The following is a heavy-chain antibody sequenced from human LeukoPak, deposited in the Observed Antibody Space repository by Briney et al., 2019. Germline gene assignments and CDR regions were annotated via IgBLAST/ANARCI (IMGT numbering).Heavy chain of an antibody. J-gene: IGHJ6*04. D-gene: IGHD3-10*01. CDR1: GFTFSSYW. Sequence: GGSLRLSCAASGFTFSSYWMSWVRQAPGEGLEWVANIKQDGREKYYVDSVKGRFTISRDKAKNSLYLQMNSLRAEDTAVYYCARDDYYGSGSYYGYYYYGMDVWGKGTTVTVSS. CDR2: IKQDGREK. V-gene: IGHV3-7*03. CDR3: ARDDYYGSGSYYGYYYYGMDV.